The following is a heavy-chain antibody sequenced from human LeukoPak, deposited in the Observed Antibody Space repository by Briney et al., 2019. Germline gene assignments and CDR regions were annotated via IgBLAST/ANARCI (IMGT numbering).Heavy chain of an antibody. CDR2: IGTAGDT. CDR3: ARGVRGRMLDV. CDR1: GFTFSSYD. J-gene: IGHJ6*02. V-gene: IGHV3-13*01. D-gene: IGHD2-15*01. Sequence: PGGSLRLSCAASGFTFSSYDMHWVRQATGKGLEWVSAIGTAGDTYYPGSVKGRFTISRENAKNSLYLQMNSLRAGDTAAYYCARGVRGRMLDVWGQGTTVTVSS.